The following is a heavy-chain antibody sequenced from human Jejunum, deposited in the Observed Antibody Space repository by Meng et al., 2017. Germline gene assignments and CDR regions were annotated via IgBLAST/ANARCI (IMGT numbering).Heavy chain of an antibody. CDR1: GGSISNYY. CDR2: FFYNGTSDHT. Sequence: GSLRLSCTVSGGSISNYYWCWIRQTPGKGLEWIGYFFYNGTSDHTDTHPSLRSRGSISLDSSKKQFSLKLDSMTAADTAVYYCARVTLSGGDIDYWGQGTVVTVSS. J-gene: IGHJ4*02. V-gene: IGHV4-59*01. CDR3: ARVTLSGGDIDY. D-gene: IGHD3-10*01.